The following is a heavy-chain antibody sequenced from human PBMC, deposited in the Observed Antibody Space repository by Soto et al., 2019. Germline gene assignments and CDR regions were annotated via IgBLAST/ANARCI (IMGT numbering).Heavy chain of an antibody. CDR1: GGSISSGDYY. D-gene: IGHD3-3*01. CDR2: IYYSGST. CDR3: ARDTLYYDFWSGSLDV. Sequence: SETLSLTCTVSGGSISSGDYYWSWIRQPPGKGLEWIGYIYYSGSTYYNPSLKSRVTISVDTSKNQFSLKLSSVTAADTAVYYCARDTLYYDFWSGSLDVWGQGTTVNVS. V-gene: IGHV4-30-4*01. J-gene: IGHJ6*02.